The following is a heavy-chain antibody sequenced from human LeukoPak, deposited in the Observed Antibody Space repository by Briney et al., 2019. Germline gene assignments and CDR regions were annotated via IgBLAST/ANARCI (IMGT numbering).Heavy chain of an antibody. CDR3: ARAETDCSSTSCYLTYYYYYGMDV. D-gene: IGHD2-2*01. CDR1: GFTFSSYG. Sequence: PGGSLRLSCAASGFTFSSYGMHWVRQAPGKGLEWVAVISYDGSNKYYADSVKGRFTISRDNSKNTLYLQMNSLRAEDTAVYYCARAETDCSSTSCYLTYYYYYGMDVWGQGTTVTVSS. CDR2: ISYDGSNK. V-gene: IGHV3-30*03. J-gene: IGHJ6*02.